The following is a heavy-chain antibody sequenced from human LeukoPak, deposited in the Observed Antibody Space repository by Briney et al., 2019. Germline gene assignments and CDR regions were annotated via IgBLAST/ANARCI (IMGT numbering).Heavy chain of an antibody. Sequence: HPGGSLRLSCAASGFTFSSYAMSWVRQAPGKGLEWVSAISGSGGSTYYADSVKGRLTISRDNSKNTLYLQMNSLRAEDTAVYYCAKDPTMIVVVIPDYWGQGTLVTVSS. CDR3: AKDPTMIVVVIPDY. V-gene: IGHV3-23*01. CDR1: GFTFSSYA. D-gene: IGHD3-22*01. CDR2: ISGSGGST. J-gene: IGHJ4*02.